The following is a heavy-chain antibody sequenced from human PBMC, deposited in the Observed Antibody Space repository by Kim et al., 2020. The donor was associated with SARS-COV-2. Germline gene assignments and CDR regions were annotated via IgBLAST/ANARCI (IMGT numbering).Heavy chain of an antibody. CDR1: GDSISSGSYS. CDR2: ISASGST. J-gene: IGHJ5*02. V-gene: IGHV4-61*02. D-gene: IGHD6-13*01. Sequence: SETLSLTCTVSGDSISSGSYSWNWIRQPAGKGLEWIGRISASGSTNYNPSLNSRVTVSVDTSKNQFSLSLSSVTAADTAVYYCARYSSNWGWFDPWGQGTLVTVSS. CDR3: ARYSSNWGWFDP.